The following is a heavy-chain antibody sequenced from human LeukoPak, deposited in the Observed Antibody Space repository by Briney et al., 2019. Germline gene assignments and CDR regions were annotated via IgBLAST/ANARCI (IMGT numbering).Heavy chain of an antibody. CDR1: GGSVSSDNSY. J-gene: IGHJ6*02. V-gene: IGHV4-61*01. Sequence: SQTLSLTCTVSGGSVSSDNSYWSWIRQPPGMGLEWIGYIFHSGRTDYNPSLESRVTISLDTSRNQFSLKLTSVTAADTAVYYCAKEWDYSNQPSYGFDVWGQGTTVTVSS. D-gene: IGHD4-11*01. CDR2: IFHSGRT. CDR3: AKEWDYSNQPSYGFDV.